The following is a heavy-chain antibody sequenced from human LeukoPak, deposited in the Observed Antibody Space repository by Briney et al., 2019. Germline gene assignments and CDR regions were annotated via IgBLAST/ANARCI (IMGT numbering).Heavy chain of an antibody. CDR1: GFTFGDYA. D-gene: IGHD2-2*01. J-gene: IGHJ3*01. CDR2: IDWNSSNM. CDR3: AKDRSSTLDDAFDF. Sequence: GGSLRLSCAASGFTFGDYAMHWVRQTPGKGVEWVSGIDWNSSNMVYADSVKGRFTISRDNAKNSLYLQMSSLRAEDMALYYCAKDRSSTLDDAFDFWGQGTMVTVSS. V-gene: IGHV3-9*03.